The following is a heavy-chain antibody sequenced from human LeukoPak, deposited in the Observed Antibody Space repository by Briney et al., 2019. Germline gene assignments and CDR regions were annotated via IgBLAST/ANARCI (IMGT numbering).Heavy chain of an antibody. V-gene: IGHV1-18*01. CDR2: ISAYNGNT. J-gene: IGHJ4*02. CDR1: GYTFTSYG. D-gene: IGHD3-22*01. CDR3: ARAPRGDYYDSSGHYEDY. Sequence: ASVKVSCKASGYTFTSYGISWVRQAPGQGLEWMGWISAYNGNTNYAQKLQGRVTMTTDTSTSTAYMELRSLRSDDTAVYYCARAPRGDYYDSSGHYEDYWGQGTLVTVSS.